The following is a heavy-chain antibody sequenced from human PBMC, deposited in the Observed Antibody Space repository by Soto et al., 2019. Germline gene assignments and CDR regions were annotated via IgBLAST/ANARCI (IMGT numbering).Heavy chain of an antibody. V-gene: IGHV4-4*01. D-gene: IGHD2-2*01. CDR3: ARLPSFAAVPAHYNGFDI. CDR2: INLSGAT. CDR1: GGSVSATIC. J-gene: IGHJ3*02. Sequence: PPEPLSLTCSVSGGSVSATICWNWLRQPPGKGLEWIGDINLSGATNSKPSLKRRVTMSIDQSQYEVSLTLTAVTAADTAVYCCARLPSFAAVPAHYNGFDIWGQGTMVTVS.